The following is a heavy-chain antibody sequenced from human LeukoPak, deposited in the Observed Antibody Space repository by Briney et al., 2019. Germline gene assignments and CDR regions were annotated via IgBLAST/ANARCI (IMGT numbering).Heavy chain of an antibody. CDR2: INPNSGGT. V-gene: IGHV1-2*02. J-gene: IGHJ6*02. D-gene: IGHD5-12*01. Sequence: ASVKVSCTASGYTFTSYGISWVRQAPGQGLEWMGWINPNSGGTNYAQKFQGRVTMTRDTSISTAYMELSRLRSDDTAVYYCARDIVATTGYYYYYGMDVWGQGTTVTVSS. CDR1: GYTFTSYG. CDR3: ARDIVATTGYYYYYGMDV.